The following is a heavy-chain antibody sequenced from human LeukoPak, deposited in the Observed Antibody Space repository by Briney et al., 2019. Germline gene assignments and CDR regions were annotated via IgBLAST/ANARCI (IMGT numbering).Heavy chain of an antibody. J-gene: IGHJ5*02. Sequence: GASVKVSCKASGGTFSSYAISWVRQVPGQGLEWMGGIIPIFGTANYAQKFQGRVTITADKSTSTAYMELSSLRSEDTAVYYCARTRSSSSGSWFDPWGQGTLVTVSS. V-gene: IGHV1-69*06. D-gene: IGHD6-6*01. CDR1: GGTFSSYA. CDR2: IIPIFGTA. CDR3: ARTRSSSSGSWFDP.